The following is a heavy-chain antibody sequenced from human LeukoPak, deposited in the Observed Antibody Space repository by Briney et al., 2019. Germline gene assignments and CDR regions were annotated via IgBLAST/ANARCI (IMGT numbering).Heavy chain of an antibody. V-gene: IGHV3-23*01. Sequence: GGSLRLSCAASGFTFSSYGMTWVREVPGKGLEGVSSIRGTGGDINYADSVKGRFTISRDNSKNTLYLQMNSLRAEDTAVYYCAKDVHSGSYPDYWGQGTLVTVSS. CDR1: GFTFSSYG. J-gene: IGHJ4*02. CDR3: AKDVHSGSYPDY. D-gene: IGHD1-26*01. CDR2: IRGTGGDI.